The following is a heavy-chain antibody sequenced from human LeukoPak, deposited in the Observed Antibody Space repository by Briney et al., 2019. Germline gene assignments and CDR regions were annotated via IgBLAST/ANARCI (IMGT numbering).Heavy chain of an antibody. D-gene: IGHD2-8*01. J-gene: IGHJ5*01. CDR1: GYSISSGYY. CDR2: IYHSGST. Sequence: SGTLSLTCTVSGYSISSGYYWGWIRQPPGKGLEWIGSIYHSGSTYYNPSLKSRVTISVDTSKNQFSLKLSSVTAADTAMYYCARAVLATKSEHWFDSWGQGTLVTVSS. CDR3: ARAVLATKSEHWFDS. V-gene: IGHV4-38-2*02.